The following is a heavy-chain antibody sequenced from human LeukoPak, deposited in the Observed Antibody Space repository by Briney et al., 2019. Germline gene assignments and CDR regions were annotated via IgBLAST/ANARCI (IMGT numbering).Heavy chain of an antibody. V-gene: IGHV3-11*06. CDR2: ISGSGSDT. Sequence: GGSWRLSCAASGFTFSDYYMSWIRQAPGKGLEWVSYISGSGSDTKYADSVKGRFTVSRDNAKNSLYLQMNSLRGEDTAVYYCGRSPPGSIDSWGQGTLVTVSS. CDR1: GFTFSDYY. J-gene: IGHJ4*02. D-gene: IGHD1-1*01. CDR3: GRSPPGSIDS.